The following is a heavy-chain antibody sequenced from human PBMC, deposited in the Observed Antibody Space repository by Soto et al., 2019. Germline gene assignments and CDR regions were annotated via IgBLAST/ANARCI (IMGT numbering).Heavy chain of an antibody. CDR2: IHPSGST. V-gene: IGHV4-34*01. CDR1: GGSFSGYY. Sequence: SETLSLTCAVYGGSFSGYYWTWIRQPPGKGLEWIGEIHPSGSTNYNPSLKSRVTISADTSKNQFSLKLTSVTAADTAVYYCARINGGSSDFWGQGTLGTVS. J-gene: IGHJ4*02. D-gene: IGHD2-15*01. CDR3: ARINGGSSDF.